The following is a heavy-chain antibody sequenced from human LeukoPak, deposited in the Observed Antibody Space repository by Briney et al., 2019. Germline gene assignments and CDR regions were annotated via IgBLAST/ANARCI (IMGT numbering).Heavy chain of an antibody. CDR3: ARAVVVVTAITPYYFDY. V-gene: IGHV4-34*01. CDR2: INHSGST. J-gene: IGHJ4*02. CDR1: GGSFSGYY. D-gene: IGHD2-21*02. Sequence: PSETLSLTCAVYGGSFSGYYWSWIRQPPGKGLEWIGEINHSGSTNYNPSLKSRVTISVDTSKNQFSLKLSSVTAADTAVYYCARAVVVVTAITPYYFDYWGQGTLVTVSS.